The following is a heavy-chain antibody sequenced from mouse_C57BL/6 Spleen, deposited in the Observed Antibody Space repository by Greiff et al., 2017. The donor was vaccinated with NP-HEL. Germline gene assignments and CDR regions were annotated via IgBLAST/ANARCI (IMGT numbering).Heavy chain of an antibody. CDR1: GYTFTSYW. J-gene: IGHJ2*01. D-gene: IGHD1-1*01. CDR2: INPSNGGT. V-gene: IGHV1-53*01. Sequence: QVQLQQPGTELVKPGASVKLSCKASGYTFTSYWMHWVKQRPGQGLEWIGNINPSNGGTNYNEKFKSKATMTVDKSSSTAYMQLSSLTSEDSAVYYCAREGYYYGSSYYFDYWGQGTTLTVSS. CDR3: AREGYYYGSSYYFDY.